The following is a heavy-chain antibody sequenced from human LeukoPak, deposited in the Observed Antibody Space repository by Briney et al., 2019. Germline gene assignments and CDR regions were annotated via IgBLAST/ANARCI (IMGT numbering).Heavy chain of an antibody. Sequence: SETLSLTCSVSGASITSYYWSWVRQPPGKGLEWIGHIYYSGSTKYNPTLMSRVTISIDTSKNQISLKLNFVTAADTAVYFCARDRVRLVSEDTVYYHGMDVWGQGTTVTVSS. V-gene: IGHV4-59*01. CDR1: GASITSYY. J-gene: IGHJ6*02. CDR3: ARDRVRLVSEDTVYYHGMDV. D-gene: IGHD4-17*01. CDR2: IYYSGST.